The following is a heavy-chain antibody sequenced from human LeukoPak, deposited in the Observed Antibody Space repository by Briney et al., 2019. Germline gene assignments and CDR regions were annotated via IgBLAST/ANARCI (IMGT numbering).Heavy chain of an antibody. CDR3: ARDKTGGGNWFDP. CDR1: GFTFSSYG. V-gene: IGHV3-33*01. D-gene: IGHD3-10*01. Sequence: GGSLRLSCAASGFTFSSYGMHWVRQAPGKGLEWVAVIWYDGSNKYYADSVKGRFTISRDNSKNTLYLQMNSLRAEDTAVYYCARDKTGGGNWFDPWGQETLVTVSS. J-gene: IGHJ5*02. CDR2: IWYDGSNK.